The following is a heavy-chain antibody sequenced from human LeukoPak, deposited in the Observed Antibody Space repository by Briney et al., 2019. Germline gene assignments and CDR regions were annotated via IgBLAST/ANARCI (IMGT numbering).Heavy chain of an antibody. CDR3: ARDIRQGNKGNWFDP. Sequence: GGSLRLSCAASGFTFSIYAMSWVRQAPGKGLEWISAITGNGGNIYCADSVKGRFTISRDNSKNTLYLQMNSLRVEDTAVYYCARDIRQGNKGNWFDPWGQGSLVTVSS. CDR2: ITGNGGNI. J-gene: IGHJ5*02. CDR1: GFTFSIYA. V-gene: IGHV3-23*01. D-gene: IGHD5-12*01.